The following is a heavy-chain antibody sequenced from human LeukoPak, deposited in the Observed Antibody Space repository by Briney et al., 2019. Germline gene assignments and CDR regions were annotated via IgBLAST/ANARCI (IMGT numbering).Heavy chain of an antibody. CDR3: ARYAVLAGHFDY. V-gene: IGHV1-69*01. CDR2: IIPIFGTA. Sequence: SVKVSCKASGGTFSSYAISWVRQAPGQGLEWMGGIIPIFGTANYAQKFQGRVTITADESTGTAYMELSSLRSEDTAVYYCARYAVLAGHFDYWGQGTLVTVSS. J-gene: IGHJ4*02. D-gene: IGHD4/OR15-4a*01. CDR1: GGTFSSYA.